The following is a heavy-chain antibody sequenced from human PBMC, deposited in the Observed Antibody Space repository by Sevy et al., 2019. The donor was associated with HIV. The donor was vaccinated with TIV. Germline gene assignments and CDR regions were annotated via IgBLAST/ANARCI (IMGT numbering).Heavy chain of an antibody. D-gene: IGHD6-19*01. Sequence: SETLSLTCTVSGGSISSYYWSWIRQPPGKGLEWIGYIYYSGSTNYNPSLKSRVTISVDTSKNQFSLKLSSVTAADTAGYYCARWGPNSSGWSPYYYYGMDVWGQGTTVTVSS. CDR1: GGSISSYY. V-gene: IGHV4-59*01. CDR2: IYYSGST. J-gene: IGHJ6*02. CDR3: ARWGPNSSGWSPYYYYGMDV.